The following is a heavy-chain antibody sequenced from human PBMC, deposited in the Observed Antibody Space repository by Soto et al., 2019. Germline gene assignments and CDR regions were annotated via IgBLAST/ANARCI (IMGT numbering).Heavy chain of an antibody. V-gene: IGHV5-51*01. CDR2: IYPGDSDT. CDR1: GYSFTSYW. CDR3: AHIAGVRGLLINTYYYYAMDV. J-gene: IGHJ6*02. D-gene: IGHD3-10*01. Sequence: GESLKISCKGSGYSFTSYWIGWVRQMPGKGLEWMGIIYPGDSDTRYSPSFQGQVTISADKSISTAYLQWSSLKASDTATYYCAHIAGVRGLLINTYYYYAMDVWGQGTTVTVSS.